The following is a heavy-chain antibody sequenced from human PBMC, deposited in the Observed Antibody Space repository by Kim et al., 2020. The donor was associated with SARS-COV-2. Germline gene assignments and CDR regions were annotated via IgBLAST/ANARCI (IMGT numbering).Heavy chain of an antibody. Sequence: YYADSVKGRFTISRDNSKNTLYLQMNSLRAEDTAVYYCAKDGRIAVALDYWGQGTLVTVSS. CDR3: AKDGRIAVALDY. V-gene: IGHV3-30*02. D-gene: IGHD6-19*01. J-gene: IGHJ4*02.